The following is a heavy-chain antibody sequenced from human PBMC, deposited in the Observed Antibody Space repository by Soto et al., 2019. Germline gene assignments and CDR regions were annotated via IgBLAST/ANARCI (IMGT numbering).Heavy chain of an antibody. J-gene: IGHJ4*02. CDR1: GFTFSSYS. CDR3: AREGWPFDS. D-gene: IGHD1-26*01. Sequence: EVQLVESGGGLVQPGGSLRLSCAASGFTFSSYSMNWVRQAPGKGLEWVSYFSSSSGTIYYADSVKGRFTISRDNVKNSLYLQMSSLRDEDTAVSDCAREGWPFDSWGQGTLVTVSS. CDR2: FSSSSGTI. V-gene: IGHV3-48*02.